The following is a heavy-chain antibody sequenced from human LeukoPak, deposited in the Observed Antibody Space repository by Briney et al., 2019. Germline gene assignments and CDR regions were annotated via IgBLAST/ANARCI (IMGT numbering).Heavy chain of an antibody. Sequence: GGSLRLSCAASGFTVSSNYMNWVRQAPGKGLEWVSVIYSGGSAYYADSVKGRFTTSRDNSKNTLYLQMNSLRAEDTAVYYCARDGGRYRDSYNFDCWGQGTLVTVSS. D-gene: IGHD5-24*01. CDR2: IYSGGSA. CDR3: ARDGGRYRDSYNFDC. CDR1: GFTVSSNY. J-gene: IGHJ4*02. V-gene: IGHV3-66*02.